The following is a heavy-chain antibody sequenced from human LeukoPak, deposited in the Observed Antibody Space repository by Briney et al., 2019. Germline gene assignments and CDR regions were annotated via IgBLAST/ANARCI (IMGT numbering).Heavy chain of an antibody. CDR1: GFTFSSYS. J-gene: IGHJ6*03. Sequence: PGGSLRLSCAASGFTFSSYSMNWVRQAPGKGLEWVSSISSSSSYIYYADSVKGRFTISRDNAKNSLYLQMNSLRAEDAAVYYCARDLADDDYGDYGLAMDVWGKGTTVTVSS. D-gene: IGHD4-17*01. V-gene: IGHV3-21*01. CDR2: ISSSSSYI. CDR3: ARDLADDDYGDYGLAMDV.